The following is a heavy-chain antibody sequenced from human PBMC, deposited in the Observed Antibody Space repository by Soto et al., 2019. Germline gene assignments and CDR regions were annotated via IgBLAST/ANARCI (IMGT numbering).Heavy chain of an antibody. CDR1: GFIFSAYG. CDR2: VWNDGINK. Sequence: QGQLVESGGGVVQPGGSLRLSCAASGFIFSAYGIHWVRQAPGKGLEWVAIVWNDGINKYYAYSVKGRFTISRDNFKNTVDLQMNSLRVEDTAVYYCARLAYINFLWGLDSWGQGTLVTASS. D-gene: IGHD3-10*01. V-gene: IGHV3-33*01. CDR3: ARLAYINFLWGLDS. J-gene: IGHJ5*01.